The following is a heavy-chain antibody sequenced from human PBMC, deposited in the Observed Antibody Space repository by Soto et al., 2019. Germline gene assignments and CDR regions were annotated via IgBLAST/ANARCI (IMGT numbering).Heavy chain of an antibody. CDR2: IDSDGNST. D-gene: IGHD1-26*01. J-gene: IGHJ4*02. CDR3: VRDDVGVGIDY. Sequence: EVQLVESGGGLVQPGGSLRLSCAASGFTFSSYWMHWVRQVPGKGLVWVSHIDSDGNSTTYADSVKGRFTISRDNAKNTVYLQMNSLRAEDTAVYDCVRDDVGVGIDYWGRGTLVTVSS. V-gene: IGHV3-74*03. CDR1: GFTFSSYW.